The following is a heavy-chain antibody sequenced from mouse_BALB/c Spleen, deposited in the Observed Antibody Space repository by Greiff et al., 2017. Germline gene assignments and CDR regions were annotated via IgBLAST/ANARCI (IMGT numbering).Heavy chain of an antibody. CDR3: ARGGGYDGDYFDY. J-gene: IGHJ2*01. V-gene: IGHV5-17*02. CDR1: GFTFSSFG. CDR2: ISSGSSTI. Sequence: EVQLQQSGGGLVQPGGSRKLSCAASGFTFSSFGMHWVRQAPEKGLEWVAYISSGSSTIYYADTVKGRFTISRDNPKNTLFLQMTSLRSEDTAMYYCARGGGYDGDYFDYWGQGTTLTVSS. D-gene: IGHD2-2*01.